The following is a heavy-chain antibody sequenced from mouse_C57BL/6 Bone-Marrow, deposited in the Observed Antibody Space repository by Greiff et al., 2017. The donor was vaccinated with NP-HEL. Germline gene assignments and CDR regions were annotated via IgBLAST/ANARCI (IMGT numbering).Heavy chain of an antibody. CDR3: AKNYYGSSYDYFDY. V-gene: IGHV1-7*01. D-gene: IGHD1-1*01. J-gene: IGHJ2*01. Sequence: QVQLQQPGAELVKPGASVKMSRKASGYTFTSYWMHWVKQRPGQGLEWIGYINPSSGYTKYNQKFKDKATLTADKSSSTAYMQLSSLTYEDSAVYYCAKNYYGSSYDYFDYWGQGTTLTVSS. CDR1: GYTFTSYW. CDR2: INPSSGYT.